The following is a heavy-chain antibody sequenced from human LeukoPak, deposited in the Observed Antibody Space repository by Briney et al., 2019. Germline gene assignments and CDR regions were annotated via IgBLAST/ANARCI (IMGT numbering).Heavy chain of an antibody. D-gene: IGHD1-14*01. Sequence: GGSLRLSCAASGFTFSSYWMSWVRQAPGEGLEWVANIKQDGSEKYYVDSVKGRFTISRDNAKNSLYLQMNSLRAEDTAVYYCARDRKAYYYGMDVWGQGTTVTVSS. CDR2: IKQDGSEK. V-gene: IGHV3-7*03. CDR3: ARDRKAYYYGMDV. J-gene: IGHJ6*02. CDR1: GFTFSSYW.